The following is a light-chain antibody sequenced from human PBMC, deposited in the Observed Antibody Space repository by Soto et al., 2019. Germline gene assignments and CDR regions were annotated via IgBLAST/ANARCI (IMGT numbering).Light chain of an antibody. Sequence: QSVLTQPPSVSGAPGQRVTISCTGSSSNIGAGYDVHWYQQLPGTAPKLLIYGNSNRPSGVPDRFSGSKSGNTASLTISGLQAEDEADYYCCSFALRSTLIFGGGTKVTVL. CDR3: CSFALRSTLI. V-gene: IGLV1-40*01. CDR1: SSNIGAGYD. CDR2: GNS. J-gene: IGLJ2*01.